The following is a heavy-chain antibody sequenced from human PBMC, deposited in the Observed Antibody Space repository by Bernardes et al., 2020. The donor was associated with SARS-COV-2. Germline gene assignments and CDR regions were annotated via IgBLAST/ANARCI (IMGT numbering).Heavy chain of an antibody. D-gene: IGHD3-10*01. CDR1: GFSVRSNY. CDR2: INSGGST. V-gene: IGHV3-53*01. J-gene: IGHJ4*02. Sequence: GGSLRLSCAASGFSVRSNYMSWVRQAPGKGLEWVSVINSGGSTYYADSVKGRFTISRDNFKNALYLQMNSLRAEDTAVYYCARAYGLGSYSPDYWGQGTLVTVSS. CDR3: ARAYGLGSYSPDY.